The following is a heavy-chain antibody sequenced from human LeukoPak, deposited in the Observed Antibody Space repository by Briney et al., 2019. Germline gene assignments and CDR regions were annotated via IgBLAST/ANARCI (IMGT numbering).Heavy chain of an antibody. J-gene: IGHJ4*02. V-gene: IGHV5-51*01. CDR1: GYTFTTNW. D-gene: IGHD3-3*01. CDR3: ARPPYYDFWNGYYPDY. CDR2: IYPGYSDT. Sequence: GESLKISFKGSGYTFTTNWIGWVRQMPGKGLECMGIIYPGYSDTRYSPSFQGQVTISADESITTAFLQWSSLQASHTAMYYRARPPYYDFWNGYYPDYWGQGTPVTVSS.